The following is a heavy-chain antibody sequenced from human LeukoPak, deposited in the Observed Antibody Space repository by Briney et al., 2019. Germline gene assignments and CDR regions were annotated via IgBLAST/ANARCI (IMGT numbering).Heavy chain of an antibody. J-gene: IGHJ5*02. CDR3: ARDNSVGDTAWWFDP. CDR1: GFTFSNYG. D-gene: IGHD1-26*01. V-gene: IGHV3-23*01. Sequence: GGSLRLSCAASGFTFSNYGMTWVRQSPGKGLEWVSTISGGVSRIYYADSVKGRFTISRDNPKNTLYLQMTSLGAEDTAVYYCARDNSVGDTAWWFDPWGQGTLVTVSS. CDR2: ISGGVSRI.